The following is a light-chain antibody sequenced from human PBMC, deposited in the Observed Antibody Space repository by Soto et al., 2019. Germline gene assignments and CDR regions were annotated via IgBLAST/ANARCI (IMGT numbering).Light chain of an antibody. V-gene: IGLV2-14*01. CDR3: SSYTSSRTRV. CDR1: SSDVGGYNY. J-gene: IGLJ1*01. Sequence: QSALTQPASVSGSPGQSITISCTGTSSDVGGYNYVSWYQQHPGKAPKLMIYDVSNRPSGVSNRFSDSKSGNTASLTISGLQAEDEADYYCSSYTSSRTRVFGTRTKVTVL. CDR2: DVS.